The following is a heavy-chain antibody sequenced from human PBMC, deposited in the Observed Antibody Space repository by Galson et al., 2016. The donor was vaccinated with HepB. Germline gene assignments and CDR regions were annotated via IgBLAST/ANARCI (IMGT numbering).Heavy chain of an antibody. CDR3: AKRRGAAMIAAKVGDDF. CDR2: ISDSGGRT. V-gene: IGHV3-23*01. D-gene: IGHD1-26*01. CDR1: GFTFSSYA. Sequence: SLRLSCAASGFTFSSYAMSWVRQAPGKGPEWVSGISDSGGRTHYADSVKGRFTISRDNSKSTLYLQINGLRVDDTAVYYCAKRRGAAMIAAKVGDDFWGQGTLVIVSS. J-gene: IGHJ4*02.